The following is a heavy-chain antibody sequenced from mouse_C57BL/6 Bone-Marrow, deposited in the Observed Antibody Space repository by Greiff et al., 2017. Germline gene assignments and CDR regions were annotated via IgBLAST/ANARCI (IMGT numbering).Heavy chain of an antibody. CDR2: ISNGGGST. CDR3: ARQGIYYYGSMDY. CDR1: GFTFSDYY. Sequence: EVKLMESGGGLVQPGGSLKLSCAASGFTFSDYYMYWVRQTPEKRLEWVAYISNGGGSTYYPDTVKGRFTISRDNAKNTLYLQMSRLKSEDTAMYYCARQGIYYYGSMDYWGQGTSVTVSS. J-gene: IGHJ4*01. D-gene: IGHD1-1*01. V-gene: IGHV5-12*01.